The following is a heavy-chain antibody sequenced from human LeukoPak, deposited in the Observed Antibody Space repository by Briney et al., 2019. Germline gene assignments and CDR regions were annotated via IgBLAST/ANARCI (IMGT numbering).Heavy chain of an antibody. CDR3: ARVGPVSEWLANDAFDI. CDR2: ISGSGGST. D-gene: IGHD6-19*01. J-gene: IGHJ3*02. CDR1: GFTFSSYA. V-gene: IGHV3-23*01. Sequence: GGSLRLSCAASGFTFSSYAMSWVRQAPGKGLEWVSAISGSGGSTYYADSVKGRFIISRDNAKNSLYLQMNSLRAEDTAVYYCARVGPVSEWLANDAFDIWGQGTMVTVSS.